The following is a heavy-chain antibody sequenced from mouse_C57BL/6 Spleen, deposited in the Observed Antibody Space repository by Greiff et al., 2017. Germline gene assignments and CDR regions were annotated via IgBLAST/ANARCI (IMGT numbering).Heavy chain of an antibody. CDR3: AGQDYDYDRFAY. J-gene: IGHJ3*01. CDR1: GYTFTGYW. D-gene: IGHD2-4*01. CDR2: IVPGSGST. Sequence: QVQLKESGAELMKPGASVKLSCKATGYTFTGYWIAWVKQRPGHGLEWIGEIVPGSGSTNYNEKFKGKATFTADTSSNTAYMQSSSLTTEDSAIYYCAGQDYDYDRFAYWGQGTLVTVSA. V-gene: IGHV1-9*01.